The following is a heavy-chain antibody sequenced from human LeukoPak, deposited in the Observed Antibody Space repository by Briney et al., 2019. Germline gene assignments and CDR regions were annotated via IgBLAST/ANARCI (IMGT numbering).Heavy chain of an antibody. J-gene: IGHJ4*02. CDR1: GFTFTTYS. CDR3: ARDSDYYGSGLLAD. Sequence: GGSLRLSCEASGFTFTTYSMTWVRQAPGKWLEWVSIISSGSSAIFSADALKGRFTISRDDAKNLLYLDMNSLRSEDTAVYYCARDSDYYGSGLLADWGQGTLVTVSS. D-gene: IGHD3-10*01. CDR2: ISSGSSAI. V-gene: IGHV3-21*04.